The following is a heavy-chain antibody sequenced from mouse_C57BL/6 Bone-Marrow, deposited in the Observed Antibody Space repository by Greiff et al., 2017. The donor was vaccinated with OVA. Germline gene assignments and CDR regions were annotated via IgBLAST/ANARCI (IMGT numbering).Heavy chain of an antibody. V-gene: IGHV1-81*01. CDR3: ARGGLWWFDY. Sequence: QVQLQQSGAELARPGASVKLSCTASGYTFTSYGISWVQQRTGQGLAWIGEIYPRSGNTYYNEKFKGKATLTADKSSRTAYMELRSLTSEDSAVDFCARGGLWWFDYWGQGTTLTVSS. J-gene: IGHJ2*01. CDR2: IYPRSGNT. CDR1: GYTFTSYG. D-gene: IGHD1-1*02.